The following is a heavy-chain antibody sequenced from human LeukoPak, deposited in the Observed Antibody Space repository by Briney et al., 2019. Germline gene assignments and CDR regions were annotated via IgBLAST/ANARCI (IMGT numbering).Heavy chain of an antibody. CDR1: GFTFGSYA. J-gene: IGHJ4*02. V-gene: IGHV3-23*01. CDR2: ISSRGDST. Sequence: PGGSLRLSCAASGFTFGSYAMSWVRQVPGRGLEWVSTISSRGDSTYVADSVKGRFTISRDNSKNSLYLQMNTVRAEDTAVYYCVKGPRPDITVAHTVENWGQGTLVTVSS. CDR3: VKGPRPDITVAHTVEN. D-gene: IGHD6-19*01.